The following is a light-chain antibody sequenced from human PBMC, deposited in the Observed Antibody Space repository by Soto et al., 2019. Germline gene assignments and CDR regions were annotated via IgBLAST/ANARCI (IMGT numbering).Light chain of an antibody. V-gene: IGKV3-20*01. Sequence: EIVLTQSPCTLSLSPGERATLSCRASQSVSSNYLAWYQQKPGQAPRLLIYGASRGAAGIPDRFSGSGSGTDFTHTISRLEPEDFAVYFCQQYGRSPMFTFGQGTKVDNK. CDR3: QQYGRSPMFT. J-gene: IGKJ2*01. CDR1: QSVSSNY. CDR2: GAS.